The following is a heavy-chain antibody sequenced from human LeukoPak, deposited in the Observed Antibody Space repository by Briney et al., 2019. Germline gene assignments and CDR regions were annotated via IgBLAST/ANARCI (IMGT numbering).Heavy chain of an antibody. D-gene: IGHD6-6*01. CDR3: ARGPNSNWSGLDF. J-gene: IGHJ4*02. V-gene: IGHV3-74*01. Sequence: GGSLRLSCTASGFSLSGHWMHWARQLPGKGLVWVSRISPTGSTTSYADSVKGRFTVSRDNAKNTLYLQVNNLRAEDTAVYYCARGPNSNWSGLDFWGQGALLTVSS. CDR2: ISPTGSTT. CDR1: GFSLSGHW.